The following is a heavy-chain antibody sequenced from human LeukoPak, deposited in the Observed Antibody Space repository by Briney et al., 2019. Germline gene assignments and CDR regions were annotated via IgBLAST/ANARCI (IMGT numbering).Heavy chain of an antibody. J-gene: IGHJ4*02. Sequence: GESLKISCKGSGYSFTSYWIGWVRQMPGKGLEWMGIIYPGDPDTRYSPSFRGQVTISADKSISTAYLQWSSLKASDTAMYYCARHSRGSSSELDYWGQGTLVTVSS. CDR2: IYPGDPDT. V-gene: IGHV5-51*01. D-gene: IGHD6-6*01. CDR3: ARHSRGSSSELDY. CDR1: GYSFTSYW.